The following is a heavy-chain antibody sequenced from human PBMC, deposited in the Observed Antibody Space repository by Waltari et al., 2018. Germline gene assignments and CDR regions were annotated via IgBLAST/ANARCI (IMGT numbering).Heavy chain of an antibody. CDR1: GGSISSYY. V-gene: IGHV4-59*01. D-gene: IGHD3-22*01. CDR3: ARVSLGYYDSSGYYQTNGYFDY. J-gene: IGHJ4*02. Sequence: QVQLQESGPGLVQPSETLSLTCPVSGGSISSYYWSWIRQPPGMGLEWIGYIYYSGSTNYNPSLKSRVTISVDTSKNQFSLKLSSVTAADTAVYYCARVSLGYYDSSGYYQTNGYFDYWGQGTLVTVSS. CDR2: IYYSGST.